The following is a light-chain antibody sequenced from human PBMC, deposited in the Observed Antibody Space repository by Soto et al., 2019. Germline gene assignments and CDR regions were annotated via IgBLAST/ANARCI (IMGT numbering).Light chain of an antibody. CDR3: QQRSNWPPSIT. Sequence: EIVLTQSPATLSLSPVERATLSCMASQGVSSYLAWYQQKPGQAPRLLIYDASDRATGIPARFSGSGSGTDFTLTISSLEPEDFAVYYCQQRSNWPPSITFGQGTRLEIK. CDR1: QGVSSY. V-gene: IGKV3-11*01. CDR2: DAS. J-gene: IGKJ5*01.